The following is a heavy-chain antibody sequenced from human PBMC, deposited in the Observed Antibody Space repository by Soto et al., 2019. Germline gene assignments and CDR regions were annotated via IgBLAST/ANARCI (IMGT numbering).Heavy chain of an antibody. Sequence: GGSLRLSCAASGFTFSSYGMHWVRQAPGKGLEWVAVIWYDGSNKYYADSVKGRFTISRDNSKNTLYLQMNSLRAEDTAAYYCARESGGGDSSGYYSPFDYWGQGTLVTVSS. D-gene: IGHD3-22*01. J-gene: IGHJ4*02. CDR2: IWYDGSNK. CDR1: GFTFSSYG. V-gene: IGHV3-33*01. CDR3: ARESGGGDSSGYYSPFDY.